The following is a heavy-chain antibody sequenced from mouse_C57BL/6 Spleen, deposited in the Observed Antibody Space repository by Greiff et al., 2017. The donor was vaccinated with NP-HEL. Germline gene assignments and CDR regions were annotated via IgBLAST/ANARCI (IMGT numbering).Heavy chain of an antibody. Sequence: EVKLQESGPGLVKPSQSLSLTCSVTGYSITSGYYWNWIRQFPGNKLEWMGYISYDGSNNYNPSLKNRISITRDTSKNQFFLKLNSVTTEDTATYYCAIYYDYDYYAMDYWGQGTSVTVSS. J-gene: IGHJ4*01. CDR3: AIYYDYDYYAMDY. CDR2: ISYDGSN. CDR1: GYSITSGYY. D-gene: IGHD2-4*01. V-gene: IGHV3-6*01.